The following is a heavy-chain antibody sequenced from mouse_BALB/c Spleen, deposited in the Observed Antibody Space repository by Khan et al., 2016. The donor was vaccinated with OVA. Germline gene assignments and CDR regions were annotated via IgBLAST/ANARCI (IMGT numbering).Heavy chain of an antibody. D-gene: IGHD2-3*01. V-gene: IGHV3-2*02. CDR2: ISYSGST. CDR3: ARDGSRYNYAMDY. Sequence: EVKLEESGPGLVKPSQSLSLTCTVTGYSITSDYAWNWIRQFPGNKLEWMGYISYSGSTNYNPSLKSRISIQRDTSKNQFFLQLNSVTTEDTATYYCARDGSRYNYAMDYWGQGTSVTGAS. J-gene: IGHJ4*01. CDR1: GYSITSDYA.